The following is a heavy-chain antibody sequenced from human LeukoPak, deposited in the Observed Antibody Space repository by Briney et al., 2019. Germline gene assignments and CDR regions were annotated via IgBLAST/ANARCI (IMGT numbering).Heavy chain of an antibody. CDR3: ARAGYTTTPYDYGLDV. J-gene: IGHJ6*02. Sequence: PGRSLRLSCAASGFTFSSYGMHWVRQAPGKGPEWVAVIWYDGSNKYHADSVKGRVTISRDNSKNTLYLQMNSLRAEDTAVYYCARAGYTTTPYDYGLDVWGQGTTVTVSS. V-gene: IGHV3-33*01. D-gene: IGHD2-2*02. CDR2: IWYDGSNK. CDR1: GFTFSSYG.